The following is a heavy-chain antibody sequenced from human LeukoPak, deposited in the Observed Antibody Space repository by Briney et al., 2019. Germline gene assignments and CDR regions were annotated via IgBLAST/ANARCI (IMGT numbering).Heavy chain of an antibody. CDR2: IHPSDSTS. V-gene: IGHV5-51*01. CDR3: ATFKDAGRGDDY. D-gene: IGHD3-16*01. CDR1: GYRITSYW. Sequence: GESLKISCKASGYRITSYWIGCVRHMPRKSLEWMGIIHPSDSTSRYSPSFQGQVTISADKSISTAYLQWSSLKASDTAMYYCATFKDAGRGDDYWGQGTLVTVSS. J-gene: IGHJ4*02.